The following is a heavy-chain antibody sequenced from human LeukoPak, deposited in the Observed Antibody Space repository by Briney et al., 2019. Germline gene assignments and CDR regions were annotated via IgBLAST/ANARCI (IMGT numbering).Heavy chain of an antibody. V-gene: IGHV3-7*01. CDR3: ARDVHGGAFDY. CDR2: INQDGSAQ. Sequence: GGSLRLSCAASGFTFSSYWMNWVRQAPGKGLEGVANINQDGSAQYYVDSVKGRFTFSRDNAMNSLFLQMNSLRAEDTAVYYCARDVHGGAFDYWGQGTLVTVSS. D-gene: IGHD4-23*01. CDR1: GFTFSSYW. J-gene: IGHJ4*02.